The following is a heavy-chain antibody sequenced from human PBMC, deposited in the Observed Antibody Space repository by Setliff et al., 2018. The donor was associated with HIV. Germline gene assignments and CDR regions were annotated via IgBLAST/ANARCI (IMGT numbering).Heavy chain of an antibody. V-gene: IGHV4-4*02. Sequence: SETLSLTCAVSGDSISSHDWWSWVRQPPGKGLEWIGEINLSRSTDYNPSLKSRVTISVGSSYNHFSLKLSSVTAADTGVYYCARHDASYYKWNDEVIWNHYGLDVWGQGTTVTVSS. CDR3: ARHDASYYKWNDEVIWNHYGLDV. CDR1: GDSISSHDW. J-gene: IGHJ6*02. CDR2: INLSRST. D-gene: IGHD1-20*01.